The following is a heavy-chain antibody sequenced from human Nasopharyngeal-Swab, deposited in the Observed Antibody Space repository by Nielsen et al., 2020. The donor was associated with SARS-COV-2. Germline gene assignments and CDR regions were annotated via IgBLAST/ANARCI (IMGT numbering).Heavy chain of an antibody. Sequence: SETLSLICTVSGGSISSYYWSWIRQPPGKGLEWIGYIYYSGSTNYNPSLKSRVTISVDTSKNQFSLKLSSVTAADTAVYYCARTSSGSSYYYYYGMDVWGQGTTVTVSS. CDR2: IYYSGST. CDR3: ARTSSGSSYYYYYGMDV. V-gene: IGHV4-59*12. D-gene: IGHD3-10*01. J-gene: IGHJ6*02. CDR1: GGSISSYY.